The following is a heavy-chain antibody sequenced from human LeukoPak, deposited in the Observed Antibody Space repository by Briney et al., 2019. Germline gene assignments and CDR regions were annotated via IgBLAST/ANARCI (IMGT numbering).Heavy chain of an antibody. V-gene: IGHV3-21*01. D-gene: IGHD5-18*01. J-gene: IGHJ5*02. Sequence: GGSLRLSCAASGFTFSSYSMNWVRQAPGKGLEWVSSISSSSSYIYYADSVKGRFTISRDNAKNSLYLQMNSLRAEDTAVYYCASSWLLEAYFTFDPWGQGTLVTVSS. CDR2: ISSSSSYI. CDR3: ASSWLLEAYFTFDP. CDR1: GFTFSSYS.